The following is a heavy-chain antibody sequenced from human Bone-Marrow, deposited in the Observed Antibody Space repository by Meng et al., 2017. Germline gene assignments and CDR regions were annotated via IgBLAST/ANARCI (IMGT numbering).Heavy chain of an antibody. Sequence: QVQLQASGTGLVKTSQTLSLTCKVSGCSISSGNHYGSWIRQHPGKGLEYIGYIYYSGSTYYNPSLKSRVIISVDTSKNQFSLRLNSVTAADTAVYYCASLYGDSSVWYLDLWGRGTLVTVSS. D-gene: IGHD4-17*01. CDR3: ASLYGDSSVWYLDL. CDR2: IYYSGST. CDR1: GCSISSGNHY. V-gene: IGHV4-31*03. J-gene: IGHJ2*01.